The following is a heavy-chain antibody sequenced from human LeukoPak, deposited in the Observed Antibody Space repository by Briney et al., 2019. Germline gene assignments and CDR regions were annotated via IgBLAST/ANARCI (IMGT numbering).Heavy chain of an antibody. V-gene: IGHV4-39*01. J-gene: IGHJ4*02. CDR3: ARGDDSGYDEGGFDY. D-gene: IGHD5-12*01. CDR1: GGSISSSSYY. CDR2: FYDSGNT. Sequence: SETLSLTCIVSGGSISSSSYYWDWIRQAPGEGLEWIGNFYDSGNTRDNPSLKSRVTISGDTSKTQFSLKRTSVTAADTAVYYCARGDDSGYDEGGFDYWGQGTLVTVSS.